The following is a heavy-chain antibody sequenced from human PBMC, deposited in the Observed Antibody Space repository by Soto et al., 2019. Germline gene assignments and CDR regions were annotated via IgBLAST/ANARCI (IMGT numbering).Heavy chain of an antibody. CDR2: ISGSGGST. V-gene: IGHV3-23*01. Sequence: GGSLRLSCAASGFTFSGYAMSWVRQAPGKGLEWVSAISGSGGSTYYADSVKGRFTISRDNSKNTLYLQMNSLRAEDTAVYYCACGFSAGKGSLPAFCGQGSLVTVSS. CDR3: ACGFSAGKGSLPAF. D-gene: IGHD6-13*01. J-gene: IGHJ1*01. CDR1: GFTFSGYA.